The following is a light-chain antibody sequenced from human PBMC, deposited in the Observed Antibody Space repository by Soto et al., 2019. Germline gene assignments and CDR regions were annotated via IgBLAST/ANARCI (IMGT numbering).Light chain of an antibody. V-gene: IGKV3-15*01. CDR3: QQYNNWPWT. Sequence: EVVMTQSPATLSVSPGEGVTLSCRASQGIGDTLAWYQHKPGQTPRLLMYGASTRATGIPARFSGSGSGTEFSLTVSSLQSEDFAVYYCQQYNNWPWTFGQGTKVDI. CDR1: QGIGDT. CDR2: GAS. J-gene: IGKJ1*01.